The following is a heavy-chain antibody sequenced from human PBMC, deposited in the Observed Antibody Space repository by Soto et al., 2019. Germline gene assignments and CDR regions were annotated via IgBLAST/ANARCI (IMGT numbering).Heavy chain of an antibody. D-gene: IGHD3-22*01. CDR3: ARDPPAPTNYYDSSGYYSPFDY. V-gene: IGHV3-21*01. CDR2: ISSSSSYI. J-gene: IGHJ4*02. Sequence: GGSLRLSCAASGFTFSSYSMNWVRQAPGKGLEWVSSISSSSSYIYYADSVKGRFTISRDNAKNSLYLQMNSLRAEDTAVYYCARDPPAPTNYYDSSGYYSPFDYWGQGTLVTVSS. CDR1: GFTFSSYS.